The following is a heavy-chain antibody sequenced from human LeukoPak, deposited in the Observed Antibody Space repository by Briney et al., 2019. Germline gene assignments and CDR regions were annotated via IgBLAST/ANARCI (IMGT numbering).Heavy chain of an antibody. D-gene: IGHD3-3*01. J-gene: IGHJ5*02. V-gene: IGHV1-69*13. CDR3: ARDLRRVRYYDFWSGYQNWFDP. CDR1: GGTFSSYA. CDR2: IIPIFGTA. Sequence: SVKVSCKASGGTFSSYAISWVRQAPGQGLEWMGRIIPIFGTANYAQKFQGRVTITADESTSTAYMELSSLRSEDTAVYYCARDLRRVRYYDFWSGYQNWFDPWGQGTLVTVSS.